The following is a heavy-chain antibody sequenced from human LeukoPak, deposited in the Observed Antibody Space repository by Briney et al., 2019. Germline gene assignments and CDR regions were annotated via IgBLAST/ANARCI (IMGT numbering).Heavy chain of an antibody. D-gene: IGHD3-10*01. CDR1: GGSISSYY. V-gene: IGHV4-59*08. CDR2: IYYSGST. Sequence: SETLSLTCTVSGGSISSYYWSWIRQPPGKGLEWIGYIYYSGSTNYSPSLKSRVTISVDTSKNQFSLKLSSVTAADTAVYYCASGFMVRGDPYYFDYWGQGTLVTVSS. CDR3: ASGFMVRGDPYYFDY. J-gene: IGHJ4*02.